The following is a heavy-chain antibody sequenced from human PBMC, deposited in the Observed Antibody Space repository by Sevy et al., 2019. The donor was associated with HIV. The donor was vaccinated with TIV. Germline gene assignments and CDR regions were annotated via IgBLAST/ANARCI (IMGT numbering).Heavy chain of an antibody. CDR2: ISAYNGNT. Sequence: ASVKVSCKASGYTFTSYGISWVRQAPGQGLEWMGWISAYNGNTNYAQKLQGRVTMTTDTSTSTAYMELRSLRSDDTAVYYCGSDIVVVENYYYYYMDVWGKGTTVTVSS. V-gene: IGHV1-18*01. CDR1: GYTFTSYG. CDR3: GSDIVVVENYYYYYMDV. J-gene: IGHJ6*03. D-gene: IGHD2-15*01.